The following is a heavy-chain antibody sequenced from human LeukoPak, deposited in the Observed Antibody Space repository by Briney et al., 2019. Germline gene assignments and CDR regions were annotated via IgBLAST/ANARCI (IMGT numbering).Heavy chain of an antibody. CDR2: ISGSGGST. CDR1: GFTFSSYA. J-gene: IGHJ4*02. CDR3: ATEDYDILTGYKD. D-gene: IGHD3-9*01. V-gene: IGHV3-23*01. Sequence: GGSLRLSCAASGFTFSSYAMSWVRQAPGKGLEWVSAISGSGGSTYYADSVKGRFTIARDNSKNTLYLQMNSMRAEDTAVYYCATEDYDILTGYKDWGQGTLVTVSS.